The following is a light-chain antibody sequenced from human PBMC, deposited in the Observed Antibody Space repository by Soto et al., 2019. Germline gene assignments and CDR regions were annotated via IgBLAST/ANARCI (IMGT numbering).Light chain of an antibody. CDR1: QSVLYSPNNKNY. J-gene: IGKJ4*01. Sequence: DIVMTQAPDSLAVSLGERATINCKSSQSVLYSPNNKNYLAWYQQKPGQPPKVLIYWASTRASGVPDRFSGGGSGTDFTLTISSLQPEDFATYYCQQLNSYLPLTFGGGTKVEIK. CDR3: QQLNSYLPLT. V-gene: IGKV4-1*01. CDR2: WAS.